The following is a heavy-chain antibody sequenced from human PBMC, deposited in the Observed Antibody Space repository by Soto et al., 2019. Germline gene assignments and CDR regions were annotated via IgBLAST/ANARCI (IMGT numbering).Heavy chain of an antibody. D-gene: IGHD6-13*01. Sequence: SETLSLTCAVYGGSFSGYYWSWIRQPPGKGLEWIGEINHSGSTNSNPSLKSRVTISVDTSKNQFSLKLSSVTAADTAVYYCARESIAAAGRSNWFDPWGQGTLVTVSS. CDR3: ARESIAAAGRSNWFDP. CDR2: INHSGST. J-gene: IGHJ5*02. V-gene: IGHV4-34*01. CDR1: GGSFSGYY.